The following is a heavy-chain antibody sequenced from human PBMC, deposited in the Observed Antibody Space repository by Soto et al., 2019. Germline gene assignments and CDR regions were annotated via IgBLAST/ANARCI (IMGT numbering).Heavy chain of an antibody. CDR2: INHSGST. CDR3: ARPTRQWLGLRYYYGMDV. CDR1: GGSFSGYY. D-gene: IGHD6-19*01. V-gene: IGHV4-34*01. Sequence: QVQLQQWGAGLLKPSETLSLTCAVYGGSFSGYYWSWIRQPPGKGLEWIGEINHSGSTNYNPSLKSRVTISVDTSKNQFSLQLSAVTAADTAVYYCARPTRQWLGLRYYYGMDVWGQGTTVTVSS. J-gene: IGHJ6*02.